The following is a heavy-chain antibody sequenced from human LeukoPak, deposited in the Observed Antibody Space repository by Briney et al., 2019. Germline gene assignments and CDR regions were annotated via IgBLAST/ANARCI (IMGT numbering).Heavy chain of an antibody. J-gene: IGHJ1*01. Sequence: ASVKVSCKASGGTFSSYAISWVRQAPGQGLEWMGRIIPILGIANYAQKFQGRVTITADKSTSTAYMELSSLRSEDTAVYYCARVDYYDSSGYLYFQRWGQGTLVTVSS. CDR2: IIPILGIA. CDR1: GGTFSSYA. CDR3: ARVDYYDSSGYLYFQR. V-gene: IGHV1-69*04. D-gene: IGHD3-22*01.